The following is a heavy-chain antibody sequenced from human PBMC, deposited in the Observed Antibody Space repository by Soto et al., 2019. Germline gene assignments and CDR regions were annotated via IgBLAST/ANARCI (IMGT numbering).Heavy chain of an antibody. CDR2: IYWDDDK. Sequence: QITLKESGPTLVKPTQTLTLTCTFSGFSLSTSGVGVGWIRQPPGKALEWLALIYWDDDKRYSPSLKSRLTLTKXTXKXXVVLTMTNMDPVDTATYYCAHSLYDYVWGTNWFDPWGQGTLVTVSS. J-gene: IGHJ5*02. CDR3: AHSLYDYVWGTNWFDP. V-gene: IGHV2-5*02. D-gene: IGHD3-16*01. CDR1: GFSLSTSGVG.